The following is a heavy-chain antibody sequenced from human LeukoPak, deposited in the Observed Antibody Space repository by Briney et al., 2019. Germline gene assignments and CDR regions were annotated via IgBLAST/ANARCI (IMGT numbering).Heavy chain of an antibody. CDR3: AREMVRGNFDY. CDR1: GGSISSYY. V-gene: IGHV4-59*01. Sequence: SETLSLTCTVSGGSISSYYWSWIRQPPGKGLEWIGYIYYSGSTNYNPSLKSRVTISVDTSKNQFSLKLSSVTAADTAVYYCAREMVRGNFDYWGQGTLVTVSS. J-gene: IGHJ4*02. D-gene: IGHD3-10*01. CDR2: IYYSGST.